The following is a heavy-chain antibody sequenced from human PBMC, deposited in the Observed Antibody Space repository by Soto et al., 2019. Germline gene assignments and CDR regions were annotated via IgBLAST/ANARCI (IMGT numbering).Heavy chain of an antibody. J-gene: IGHJ4*01. V-gene: IGHV3-53*02. D-gene: IGHD6-6*01. CDR2: IYSAGST. CDR3: ARAREPEYSSSIFFVY. Sequence: EVQLVETGGGLIQPGGSLRLSCAVSGLTVSRTQMSWVRQAPGKGPQWVSVIYSAGSTYYANAVKGRFTISRDISENKIFLELNGVTVDDTAVYYCARAREPEYSSSIFFVYWGRGTVVTVSS. CDR1: GLTVSRTQ.